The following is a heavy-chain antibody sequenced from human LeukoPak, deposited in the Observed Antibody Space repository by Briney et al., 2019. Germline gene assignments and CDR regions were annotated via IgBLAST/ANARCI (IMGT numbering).Heavy chain of an antibody. J-gene: IGHJ4*02. Sequence: ASVRVSCKASGYTFTGHYIHWVRQAPGQGLEWMGRINPNSGDTNYAQKYQGRVTMTRDTSISTAYMDLSRLRSDDTAVYYCALGLQGNGAHFDNWGQGTLVTVSS. D-gene: IGHD3-10*01. CDR3: ALGLQGNGAHFDN. CDR1: GYTFTGHY. CDR2: INPNSGDT. V-gene: IGHV1-2*06.